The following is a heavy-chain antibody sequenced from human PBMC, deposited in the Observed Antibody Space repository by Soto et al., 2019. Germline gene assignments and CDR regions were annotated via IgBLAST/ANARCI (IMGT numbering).Heavy chain of an antibody. J-gene: IGHJ6*02. CDR1: GGSISSGGYY. CDR3: ARDCNRCGYDYGGSGYYYGMDV. V-gene: IGHV4-31*03. Sequence: PSETLSLTCTVSGGSISSGGYYWSWIRQHPGKGLEWIGYIYYSGSTYYNPSLKSRVTISVDTSKNQFSLKLSSVTAADTAVYYCARDCNRCGYDYGGSGYYYGMDVWGQGTTVTVSS. CDR2: IYYSGST. D-gene: IGHD5-12*01.